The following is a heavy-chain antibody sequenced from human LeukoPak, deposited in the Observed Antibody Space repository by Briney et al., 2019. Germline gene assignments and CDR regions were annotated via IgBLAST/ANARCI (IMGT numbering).Heavy chain of an antibody. V-gene: IGHV3-23*01. CDR2: ISGSGGST. D-gene: IGHD3-10*01. J-gene: IGHJ6*02. CDR3: AKDFYFRGDYYYYGMDV. Sequence: RGSLRLSCAASGFTFSSYAMSWVRQAPGKGLEWVSAISGSGGSTYYADSVKGRFTISRDTSKNTLYLQMNSLRAEDTAVYYCAKDFYFRGDYYYYGMDVWGQGTTVTVSS. CDR1: GFTFSSYA.